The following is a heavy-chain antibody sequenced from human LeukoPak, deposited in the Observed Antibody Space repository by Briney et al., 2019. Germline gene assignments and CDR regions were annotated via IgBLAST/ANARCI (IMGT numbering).Heavy chain of an antibody. CDR1: GFTFSGFW. V-gene: IGHV3-74*01. J-gene: IGHJ4*02. D-gene: IGHD2-21*02. CDR3: AKDLERHIVVVTASAVDY. Sequence: HAGGSLRLSCAASGFTFSGFWMHWVRQAPGKGLVWVSCISFDGSDATYADSVKGRFTISRDNAKNTLHLQMNSLRAEDTAVYYCAKDLERHIVVVTASAVDYWGQGTLVTVSS. CDR2: ISFDGSDA.